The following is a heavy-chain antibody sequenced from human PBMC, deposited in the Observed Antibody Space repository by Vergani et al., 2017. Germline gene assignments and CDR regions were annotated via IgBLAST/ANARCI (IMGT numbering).Heavy chain of an antibody. J-gene: IGHJ6*02. CDR1: GFKFSDHY. Sequence: VQLVESGGGLVQPGGSLRLSCAASGFKFSDHYMSWIRQAPGKGLEWVSHISPGASTVSFTDSVTGRFTVSRDNDTNSLTLDMTTLRVEDTAVYYCAKIPGISTTRHYYAMDVWGQGTTVTVSS. V-gene: IGHV3-11*04. CDR2: ISPGASTV. CDR3: AKIPGISTTRHYYAMDV. D-gene: IGHD1-1*01.